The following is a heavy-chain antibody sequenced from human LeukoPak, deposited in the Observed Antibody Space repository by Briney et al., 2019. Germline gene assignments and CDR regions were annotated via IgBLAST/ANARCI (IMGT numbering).Heavy chain of an antibody. CDR2: ISSGSNSI. Sequence: PGGSLRLSCAASGVTFRSYSMDWVRQAPGKGLEWVSHISSGSNSINYADSVKGRFTISRDNAKNSLLLQMNSLRDEDTAVYYCARGPSNRHFDYWGQGTLVTVSS. D-gene: IGHD2/OR15-2a*01. CDR3: ARGPSNRHFDY. V-gene: IGHV3-48*02. CDR1: GVTFRSYS. J-gene: IGHJ4*02.